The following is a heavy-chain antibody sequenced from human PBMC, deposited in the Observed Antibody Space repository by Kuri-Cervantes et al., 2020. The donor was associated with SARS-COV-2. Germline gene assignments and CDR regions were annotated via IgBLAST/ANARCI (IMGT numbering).Heavy chain of an antibody. D-gene: IGHD6-19*01. CDR2: ISAYNGKT. V-gene: IGHV1-18*01. CDR1: GYTFTSYG. Sequence: ASVKVSCKASGYTFTSYGISWVRQAPGQGLEWMGWISAYNGKTEYANNFYGRVIMTTDTSTSTAYMELRSLTSDDTAVYYCARLPTVAGPQLPLDSWGQGTLVTVSS. CDR3: ARLPTVAGPQLPLDS. J-gene: IGHJ4*02.